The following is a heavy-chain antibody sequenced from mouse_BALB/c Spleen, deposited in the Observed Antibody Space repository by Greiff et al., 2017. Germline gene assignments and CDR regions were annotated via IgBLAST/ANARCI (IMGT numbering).Heavy chain of an antibody. CDR3: AREVLTGTMDY. J-gene: IGHJ4*01. V-gene: IGHV3-6*02. Sequence: EVQLVESGPGLVKPSQSLSLTCSVTGYSITSGYYWNWIRQFPGNKLEWMGYISYDGSNNYNPSLKNRISITRDTSKNQFFLKLNSVTTEDTATYYCAREVLTGTMDYWGQGTSVTVSS. CDR1: GYSITSGYY. CDR2: ISYDGSN. D-gene: IGHD4-1*01.